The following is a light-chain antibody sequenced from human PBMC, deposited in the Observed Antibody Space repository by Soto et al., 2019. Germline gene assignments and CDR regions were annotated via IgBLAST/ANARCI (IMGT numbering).Light chain of an antibody. J-gene: IGLJ3*02. Sequence: QSVLTQPPSASGSPGQSVTISCTGTSGDVGGFNSVSWYQQHPGKAPKLMIYEVTKRPSGVPDRFSGSRSGNTASLTVSGLQADDEAFYYCSSYAGDNNRVFGGGTQLTVL. V-gene: IGLV2-8*01. CDR1: SGDVGGFNS. CDR2: EVT. CDR3: SSYAGDNNRV.